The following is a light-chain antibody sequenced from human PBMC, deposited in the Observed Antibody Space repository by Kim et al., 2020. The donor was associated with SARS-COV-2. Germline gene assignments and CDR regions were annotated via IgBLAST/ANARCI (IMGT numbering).Light chain of an antibody. CDR1: QSVSISY. CDR3: HQYARSPWT. J-gene: IGKJ1*01. CDR2: GAS. Sequence: EIVLTQSPVTLSLSPGQRATLSCRASQSVSISYFAWYQQKPGQAPRLLIHGASSRATGIPDRFSGSGSGTDFTLTISRLEPDDFAVYFCHQYARSPWTFGQGTKVDIK. V-gene: IGKV3-20*01.